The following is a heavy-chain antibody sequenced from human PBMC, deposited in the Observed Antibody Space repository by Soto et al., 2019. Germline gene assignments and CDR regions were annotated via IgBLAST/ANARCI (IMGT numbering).Heavy chain of an antibody. CDR3: ARGDIYYGYKY. D-gene: IGHD3-10*01. V-gene: IGHV4-34*01. Sequence: SETLSLTCAVYGGSFSGYYWSWIRQPPGKGLEWIGEINHSGSTDYNPSLKSRVTMSVDTSKNQFSLKLSSVTAADTAVYYCARGDIYYGYKYWGQGTLVTVSS. CDR1: GGSFSGYY. J-gene: IGHJ4*02. CDR2: INHSGST.